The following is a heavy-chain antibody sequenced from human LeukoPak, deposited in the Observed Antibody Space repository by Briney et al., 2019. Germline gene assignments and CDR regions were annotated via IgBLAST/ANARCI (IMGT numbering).Heavy chain of an antibody. CDR1: GGSISSGGYS. CDR3: ARDAELRNWYFDL. CDR2: IYHSGST. V-gene: IGHV4-30-2*01. D-gene: IGHD1-26*01. J-gene: IGHJ2*01. Sequence: PSQTLSLTRAVSGGSISSGGYSWSWIRQPPGKGLEWIGYIYHSGSTYYNPSLKSRVTISVDRSKNQFSLKLSSVTAADTAVYYCARDAELRNWYFDLWGRGTLVTVSS.